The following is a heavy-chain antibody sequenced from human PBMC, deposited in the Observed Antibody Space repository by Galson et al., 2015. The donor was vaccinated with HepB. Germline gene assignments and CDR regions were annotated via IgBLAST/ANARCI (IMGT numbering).Heavy chain of an antibody. D-gene: IGHD3-9*01. CDR3: ARSFIHLTRRGYYYYMDV. Sequence: SVKVSCKASGGTFSSYAISWVRQAPGQGLEWMGGIIPIFGTANYAQKFQGRVTITADESTSTAYMELSSLRSEDTAVYYCARSFIHLTRRGYYYYMDVWGKGTTVTVSS. V-gene: IGHV1-69*13. J-gene: IGHJ6*03. CDR1: GGTFSSYA. CDR2: IIPIFGTA.